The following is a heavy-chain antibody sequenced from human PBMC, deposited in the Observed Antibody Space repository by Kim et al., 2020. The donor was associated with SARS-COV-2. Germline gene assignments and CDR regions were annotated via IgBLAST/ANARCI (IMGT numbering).Heavy chain of an antibody. J-gene: IGHJ4*02. CDR3: ARGGYSSFDF. Sequence: GGSLRLSCAASGFTFNSHWMSWVRQAPGKGLEWMANTKYDGSAKNYVESMKGRFTISRDNAKNALYLQMNSLRVEDTAVYYCARGGYSSFDFWGQGTLVTVSS. CDR1: GFTFNSHW. CDR2: TKYDGSAK. D-gene: IGHD2-21*01. V-gene: IGHV3-7*01.